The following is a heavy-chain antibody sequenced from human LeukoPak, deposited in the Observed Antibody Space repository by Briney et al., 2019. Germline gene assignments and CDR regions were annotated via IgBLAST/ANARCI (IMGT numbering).Heavy chain of an antibody. CDR2: LYYSGNT. J-gene: IGHJ6*03. D-gene: IGHD6-19*01. CDR1: GGSISSSRYY. CDR3: ARNIAVAGRGDYMDV. V-gene: IGHV4-39*01. Sequence: PSETLSLTCTVSGGSISSSRYYGGWIRQPPGKGLEWIGSLYYSGNTYYNPSLKSRVTISVDTSKNQFSLKLSSVTAAVTAVYYCARNIAVAGRGDYMDVWGKGTTVTISS.